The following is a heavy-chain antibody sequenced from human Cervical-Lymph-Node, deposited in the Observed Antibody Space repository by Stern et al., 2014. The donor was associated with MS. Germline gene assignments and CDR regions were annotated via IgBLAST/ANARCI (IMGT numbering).Heavy chain of an antibody. Sequence: VQLEESGPGLLKPSGTLSLTCVVSGVSISSTNWWTWVRQTPGKGLEWIGEIYHGGSTNYNPSLESRGTISLDRSKNQFSLTVTSVTAADTAVYYCARDLRFANGMDVWGRGTTVIVSS. CDR1: GVSISSTNW. D-gene: IGHD3-3*01. CDR2: IYHGGST. J-gene: IGHJ6*02. CDR3: ARDLRFANGMDV. V-gene: IGHV4-4*02.